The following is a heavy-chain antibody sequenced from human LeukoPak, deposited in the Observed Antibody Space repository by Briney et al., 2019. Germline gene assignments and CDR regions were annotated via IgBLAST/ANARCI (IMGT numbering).Heavy chain of an antibody. CDR1: GFSFSNYA. Sequence: GGSLRLSCVASGFSFSNYAMSWVRQVPGKGLEWVSVISGTSGTTYYADSVKGRFIISRDNSKNTLYLQMNSLRAEDTAVYYCAKGGTIYRMDVWGQGTTVTVSS. CDR3: AKGGTIYRMDV. D-gene: IGHD3-16*01. CDR2: ISGTSGTT. J-gene: IGHJ6*02. V-gene: IGHV3-23*01.